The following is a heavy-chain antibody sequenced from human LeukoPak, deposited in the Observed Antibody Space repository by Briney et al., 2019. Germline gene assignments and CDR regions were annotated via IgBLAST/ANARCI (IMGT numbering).Heavy chain of an antibody. CDR3: AGEVRFLEWLSPGYGMDV. CDR2: INHSGST. D-gene: IGHD3-3*01. Sequence: PSETLSLTCAVYGGSFSGYYWSWIRQPPGKGLEWIGEINHSGSTNYNPSLKSRVTISVDTSENQFSLKLSSVTAADTAVYYCAGEVRFLEWLSPGYGMDVWGQGTTVTVSS. J-gene: IGHJ6*02. V-gene: IGHV4-34*01. CDR1: GGSFSGYY.